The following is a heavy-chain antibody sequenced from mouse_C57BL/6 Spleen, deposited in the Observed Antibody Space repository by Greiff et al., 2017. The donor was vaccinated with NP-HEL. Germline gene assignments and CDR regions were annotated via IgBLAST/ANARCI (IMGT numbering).Heavy chain of an antibody. CDR2: IYPGSGST. J-gene: IGHJ2*01. CDR1: GYTFTSYW. D-gene: IGHD1-1*01. V-gene: IGHV1-55*01. Sequence: VQLQQSGAELVKPGASVKMSCKASGYTFTSYWITWVKQRPGQGLEWIGDIYPGSGSTNYNEKFKSKATLTVDTSSSTAYMQLSSLTSEDSAVYYWANYYGSSPYYCDYWGQGTTLTVSS. CDR3: ANYYGSSPYYCDY.